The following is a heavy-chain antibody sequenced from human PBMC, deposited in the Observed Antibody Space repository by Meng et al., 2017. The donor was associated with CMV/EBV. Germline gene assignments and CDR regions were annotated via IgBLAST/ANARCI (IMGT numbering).Heavy chain of an antibody. V-gene: IGHV5-51*01. CDR2: IYPGDSET. J-gene: IGHJ3*01. Sequence: GESLKISCKGSGYSFTSYWIGWVRQMPGKGLEWMGIIYPGDSETRYSPSFQGQVTISVDRSITTAYLQWSSLKASDTAMYYCTRNYDFWGGYFPDAFDVWGQGTMVTVSS. CDR3: TRNYDFWGGYFPDAFDV. D-gene: IGHD3-3*01. CDR1: GYSFTSYW.